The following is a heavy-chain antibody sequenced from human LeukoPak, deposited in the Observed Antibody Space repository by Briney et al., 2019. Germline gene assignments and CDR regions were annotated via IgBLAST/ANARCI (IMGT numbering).Heavy chain of an antibody. CDR2: ISGNGGST. J-gene: IGHJ4*02. D-gene: IGHD3-16*01. V-gene: IGHV3-23*01. Sequence: GGSLRLSCAASGFTFSSYAMSWVRQAPGKGLEWVSAISGNGGSTYYADSAKGRFTISRDNSKNTLYLQMNSLRAEDTAVYYCAKEGGYDYVWGSSDYWGQGTLVTVSS. CDR1: GFTFSSYA. CDR3: AKEGGYDYVWGSSDY.